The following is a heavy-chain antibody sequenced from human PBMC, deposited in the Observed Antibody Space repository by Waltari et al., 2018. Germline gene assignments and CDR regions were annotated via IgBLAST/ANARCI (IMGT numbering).Heavy chain of an antibody. CDR1: GFTFDKYA. V-gene: IGHV3-9*01. D-gene: IGHD5-12*01. J-gene: IGHJ4*02. Sequence: EVQLVESGGGLVQPGRSLRLSCSASGFTFDKYAMHWVRQAPGKRLDWGSGISWNSGRTGYVDSVKGLFTISRDNAKNALNLQMNSLRAEDTAFYYCAKDMGIVATMVDSWGQGTLVTVSS. CDR2: ISWNSGRT. CDR3: AKDMGIVATMVDS.